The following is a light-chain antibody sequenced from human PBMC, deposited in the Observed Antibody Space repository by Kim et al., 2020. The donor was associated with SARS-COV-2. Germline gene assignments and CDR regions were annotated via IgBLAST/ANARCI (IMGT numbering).Light chain of an antibody. CDR3: NSRDSSGNHVV. V-gene: IGLV3-19*01. CDR1: SLRSYY. Sequence: GQTVRIKCQGDSLRSYYASWYQQKPGQAPVLVIYGKNNRPSGIPDRFSGSSSGNTASLTIPGAQAEDEADYYCNSRDSSGNHVVFGGGTQLTVL. CDR2: GKN. J-gene: IGLJ2*01.